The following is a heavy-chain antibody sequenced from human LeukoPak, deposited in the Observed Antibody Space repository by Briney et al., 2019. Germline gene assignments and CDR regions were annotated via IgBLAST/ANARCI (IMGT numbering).Heavy chain of an antibody. Sequence: GGSLRLSCAVSGFTFRSYGMHWVRQAPGRGLEWLAVVSYDGSNEYYADSVKGRFTISRDNSKNTLYLQMNSLRAEDTAIYYCANCPRAYCSGGSCYSCALYWGQGTLVTVSS. CDR1: GFTFRSYG. D-gene: IGHD2-15*01. J-gene: IGHJ4*02. V-gene: IGHV3-30*18. CDR2: VSYDGSNE. CDR3: ANCPRAYCSGGSCYSCALY.